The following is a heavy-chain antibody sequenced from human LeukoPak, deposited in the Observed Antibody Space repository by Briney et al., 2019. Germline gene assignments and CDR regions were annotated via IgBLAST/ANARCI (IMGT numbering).Heavy chain of an antibody. CDR1: GYSISSGYY. Sequence: SETLSLTCTVSGYSISSGYYWGWIRQPPGKGLEWIGSIYHSGSTYYNPSLKSRVTISVDTSKNQFSLKLSSVTAADTAVYYCARVQVCCSTSCYMASDYWGQGTLVTVSS. CDR2: IYHSGST. J-gene: IGHJ4*02. V-gene: IGHV4-38-2*02. D-gene: IGHD2-2*02. CDR3: ARVQVCCSTSCYMASDY.